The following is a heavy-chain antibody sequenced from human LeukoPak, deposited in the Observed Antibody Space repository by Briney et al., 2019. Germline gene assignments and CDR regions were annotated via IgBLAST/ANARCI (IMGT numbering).Heavy chain of an antibody. CDR1: GFTFSSYS. J-gene: IGHJ4*02. CDR3: ARASDLWFGELLSSY. D-gene: IGHD3-10*01. CDR2: ISSSSSYI. V-gene: IGHV3-21*01. Sequence: GGSLRLSCAASGFTFSSYSMNWVRQAPGKGLERVSSISSSSSYIYYADSVKGRFTISRDNAKNSLYLQMNSLRAEDTAVYYCARASDLWFGELLSSYWGQGTLVTVSS.